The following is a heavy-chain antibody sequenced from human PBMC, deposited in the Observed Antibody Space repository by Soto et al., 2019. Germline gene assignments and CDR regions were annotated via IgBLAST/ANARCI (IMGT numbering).Heavy chain of an antibody. Sequence: SLRLSCEASGFAFTSYWMHWVRQAPGKGLVWVAGVKSDGTTATYADSVRGRFTISRDNAKNTLYLQMNSRSAEDTAVYYGASLFASTYSPRPFDFWGQGTQVTVSS. CDR3: ASLFASTYSPRPFDF. V-gene: IGHV3-74*01. J-gene: IGHJ4*02. CDR1: GFAFTSYW. CDR2: VKSDGTTA. D-gene: IGHD2-15*01.